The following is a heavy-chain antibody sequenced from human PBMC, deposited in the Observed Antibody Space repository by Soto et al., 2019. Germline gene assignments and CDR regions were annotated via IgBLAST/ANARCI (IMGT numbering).Heavy chain of an antibody. CDR2: ISSSSSSYI. J-gene: IGHJ6*02. CDR3: ARDIIPRLSSYYGMDV. CDR1: GFTFSSYS. Sequence: PGGSLRVCCAAFGFTFSSYSMTWVRQAPGPRLEWVSSISSSSSSYIYYADSVTARFTISRDNAKNSLYLQMNSLRAEDTAVYYCARDIIPRLSSYYGMDVWGQGTTVTVSS. V-gene: IGHV3-21*01. D-gene: IGHD1-20*01.